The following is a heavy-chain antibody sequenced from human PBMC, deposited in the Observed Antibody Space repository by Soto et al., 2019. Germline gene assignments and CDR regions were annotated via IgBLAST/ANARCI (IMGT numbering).Heavy chain of an antibody. D-gene: IGHD1-26*01. CDR2: IYYSGTT. V-gene: IGHV4-59*08. CDR1: GGSIIDHY. CDR3: ARQSGGYYYYGMDV. J-gene: IGHJ6*02. Sequence: SETLSLTCTVSGGSIIDHYWSWIRQPPGKGLEWIGYIYYSGTTDYSPSLKSRVTISVDTSKNQFSLKLSSVTAADSAIYYCARQSGGYYYYGMDVWGQGTTVT.